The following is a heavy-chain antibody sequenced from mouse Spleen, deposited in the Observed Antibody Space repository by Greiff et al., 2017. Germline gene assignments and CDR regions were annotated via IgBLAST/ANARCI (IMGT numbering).Heavy chain of an antibody. CDR2: ISNLAYSI. CDR3: ARRWTHGYFDG. Sequence: DVKLVESGGGLVKPGGSLKLSCAASGFTFSDYGMAWVRQAPGKGPEWVAFISNLAYSIYYADTVTGRFTISRENAKNTLYLEMSSLRSEDTAMYYCARRWTHGYFDGWGAGTTVTVSS. CDR1: GFTFSDYG. V-gene: IGHV5-15*04. J-gene: IGHJ1*01.